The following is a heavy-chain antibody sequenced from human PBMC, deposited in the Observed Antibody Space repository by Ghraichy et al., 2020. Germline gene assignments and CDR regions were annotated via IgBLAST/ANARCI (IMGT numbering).Heavy chain of an antibody. CDR1: GGSISSSSYY. CDR2: IYYSGST. J-gene: IGHJ4*02. D-gene: IGHD3-3*01. CDR3: ASPRYSDFFFDY. V-gene: IGHV4-39*01. Sequence: SETLSLTCNVSGGSISSSSYYWAWIRQPPGQGLEWIGSIYYSGSTYYNPSLKSRVTISVDTSKNQFSLKLSSVTAADTAVYYCASPRYSDFFFDYWGQGTLVTFSS.